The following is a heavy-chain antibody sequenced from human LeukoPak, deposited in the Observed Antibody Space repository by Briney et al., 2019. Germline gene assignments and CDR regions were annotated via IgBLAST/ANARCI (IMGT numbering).Heavy chain of an antibody. V-gene: IGHV4-59*01. J-gene: IGHJ4*02. CDR2: IYYSGST. CDR3: ARVTVGATRGFDY. D-gene: IGHD1-26*01. CDR1: GGSISSYY. Sequence: SETLSLTCTVSGGSISSYYWSWIRQPPGKGLEWIWYIYYSGSTNYNPSLKSRVTISVDTSKNQFSLKLSSVTAADTAVYYCARVTVGATRGFDYWGQGTLVTVSS.